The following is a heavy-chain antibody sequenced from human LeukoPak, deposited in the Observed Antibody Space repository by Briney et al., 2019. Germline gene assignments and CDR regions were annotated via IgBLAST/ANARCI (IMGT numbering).Heavy chain of an antibody. CDR1: GGSISGYY. V-gene: IGHV4-34*01. CDR3: ARSGYDSSGYYSDY. D-gene: IGHD3-22*01. CDR2: INHSGST. J-gene: IGHJ4*02. Sequence: SETLSLTCTVSGGSISGYYWSWIRQPPGKGLEWIGEINHSGSTNYNPSLKSRVTISVDTSKNQFSLKLSSVTAADTAVYYCARSGYDSSGYYSDYWGQGTLVTVSS.